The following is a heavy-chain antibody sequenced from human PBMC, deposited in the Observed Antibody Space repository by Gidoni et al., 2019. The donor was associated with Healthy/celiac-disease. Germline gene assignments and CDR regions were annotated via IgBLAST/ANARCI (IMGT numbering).Heavy chain of an antibody. CDR2: ISSNGGST. CDR3: ARGAGDAFDI. J-gene: IGHJ3*02. V-gene: IGHV3-64*01. CDR1: GFTFSSYA. D-gene: IGHD6-13*01. Sequence: AASGFTFSSYAMHWVRQAPGKGLEYVSAISSNGGSTYYANSVKGRFTISRDNSKNTLYLQMGSLRAEDMAVYYCARGAGDAFDIWGQGTMVTVSS.